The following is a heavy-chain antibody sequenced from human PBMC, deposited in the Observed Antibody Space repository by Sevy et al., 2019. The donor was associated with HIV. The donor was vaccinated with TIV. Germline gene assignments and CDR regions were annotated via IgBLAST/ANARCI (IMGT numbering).Heavy chain of an antibody. CDR2: ISYSGTNK. CDR3: ARVAVEYCTDDCYHRFDY. D-gene: IGHD2-21*02. J-gene: IGHJ4*02. CDR1: GFTFPLYA. V-gene: IGHV3-30-3*01. Sequence: GGSLGLSFAASGFTFPLYAIHWVGKAPAKGLEWLPLISYSGTNKYYANSGKGRFTISRDDSKNPAYLQMNNLRTDDTAVYYCARVAVEYCTDDCYHRFDYWGQGTQVTVSS.